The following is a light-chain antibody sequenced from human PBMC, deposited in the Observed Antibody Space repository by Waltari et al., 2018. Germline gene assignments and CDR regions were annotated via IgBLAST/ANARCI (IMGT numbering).Light chain of an antibody. CDR3: ETGGHGTWV. J-gene: IGLJ3*02. V-gene: IGLV4-69*01. CDR2: VNSDGSH. CDR1: SGHSSNI. Sequence: QLVLTQSPSASAPLGASVKLTCTLSSGHSSNIIAWLQQQPGKGPRYLMQVNSDGSHRKGDEIPDRFSGSSSGAERYLTISSLQSEDEADYYCETGGHGTWVFGGGTKLTVL.